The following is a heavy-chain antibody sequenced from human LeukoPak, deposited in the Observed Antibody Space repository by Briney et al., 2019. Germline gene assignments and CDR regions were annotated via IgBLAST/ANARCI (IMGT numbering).Heavy chain of an antibody. J-gene: IGHJ5*02. Sequence: SETLSLTCGVYGGSFSDYFWTWIRQTPGKGLEYIGEILHSGSTDYNPSLQSRVTISVDTSKNQFSLTLSSVSAADTAIYYCTRILDSGCSDRWGQGTLVTVSS. D-gene: IGHD6-19*01. CDR2: ILHSGST. CDR1: GGSFSDYF. V-gene: IGHV4-34*12. CDR3: TRILDSGCSDR.